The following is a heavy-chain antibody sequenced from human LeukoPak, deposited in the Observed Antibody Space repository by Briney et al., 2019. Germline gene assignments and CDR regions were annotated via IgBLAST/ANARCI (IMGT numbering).Heavy chain of an antibody. V-gene: IGHV1-18*04. Sequence: ASVKVSCKASGYTFTSYGISWVRQAPGQGLEWMGWISAYNGNTNYAQKLQGRVTMTTDTSTSTAYVELRSLRSDDTAVYYCARPIEGYGDLDYWGQGTLVTVSS. CDR2: ISAYNGNT. D-gene: IGHD4-17*01. CDR1: GYTFTSYG. J-gene: IGHJ4*02. CDR3: ARPIEGYGDLDY.